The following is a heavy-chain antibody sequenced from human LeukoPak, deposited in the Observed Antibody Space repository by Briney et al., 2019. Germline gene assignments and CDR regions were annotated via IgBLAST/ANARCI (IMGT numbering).Heavy chain of an antibody. CDR2: IYWDDDK. J-gene: IGHJ4*02. CDR3: AHSRRYSSNWYPYYFDY. D-gene: IGHD6-13*01. Sequence: SGPTLVKPTQTLTLTCTFSGFSLSTSGVCVGWIRQPPGKALEWLALIYWDDDKRYSPSLKSRLTIAKDTSKNQVVLRMSNMGPVDTATYYCAHSRRYSSNWYPYYFDYWGQGALVTVSS. CDR1: GFSLSTSGVC. V-gene: IGHV2-5*02.